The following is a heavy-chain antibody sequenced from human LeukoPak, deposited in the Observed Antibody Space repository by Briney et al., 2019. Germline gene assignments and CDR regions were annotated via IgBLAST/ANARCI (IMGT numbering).Heavy chain of an antibody. CDR3: ARGDYNDGAGYLDH. CDR1: GGSIFSGDYY. Sequence: SETLSLTCTVSGGSIFSGDYYWNWLRQPPGTGLEWIGYIYYNGITYYNPSLESRVTISVDTSKNQFSLKLSSVTAADTAVYYCARGDYNDGAGYLDHWGQGTLVPVSS. V-gene: IGHV4-30-4*01. D-gene: IGHD3-22*01. CDR2: IYYNGIT. J-gene: IGHJ5*02.